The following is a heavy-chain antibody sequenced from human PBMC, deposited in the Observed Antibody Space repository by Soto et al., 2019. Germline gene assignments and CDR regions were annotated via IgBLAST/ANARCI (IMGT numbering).Heavy chain of an antibody. J-gene: IGHJ6*03. V-gene: IGHV3-7*01. CDR1: GFTFSSYW. D-gene: IGHD2-15*01. CDR3: ARDSLLDYMDV. Sequence: GGSLRLSCAASGFTFSSYWMSWVRQAPGKGLEWVANIKQDGSEKYYVDSVKGRFTISRDNAKNTLYLQMNSLRAEDTAVYYCARDSLLDYMDVWGKGTTVTVSS. CDR2: IKQDGSEK.